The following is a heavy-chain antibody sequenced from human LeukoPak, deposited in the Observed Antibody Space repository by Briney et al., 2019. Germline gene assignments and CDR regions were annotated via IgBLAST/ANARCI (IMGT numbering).Heavy chain of an antibody. CDR2: IHHSGST. Sequence: SETLSLTCTVSGGSISSGNYYWSWIRQHPGKGLEWIGYIHHSGSTYYNPSLKSRVIISVDTSKNQFSLKLNSVTAADTAVYYCASYGSGSYSFDPWGQGTLVTVSS. V-gene: IGHV4-31*03. CDR1: GGSISSGNYY. D-gene: IGHD3-10*01. CDR3: ASYGSGSYSFDP. J-gene: IGHJ5*02.